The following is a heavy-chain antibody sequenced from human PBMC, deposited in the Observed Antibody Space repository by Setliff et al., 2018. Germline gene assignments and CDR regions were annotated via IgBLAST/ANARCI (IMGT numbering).Heavy chain of an antibody. CDR3: FGAGTCSY. D-gene: IGHD3-10*01. V-gene: IGHV3-7*01. CDR2: INPDGSEK. CDR1: GFAYNNCW. Sequence: GGSLRLSCGASGFAYNNCWVSWIRQAPGKGLEWLASINPDGSEKYYVDSVKGRFTISRDNARNSLSLQMNSLRTEDTAVYYCFGAGTCSYWGQGTLVTVSS. J-gene: IGHJ4*02.